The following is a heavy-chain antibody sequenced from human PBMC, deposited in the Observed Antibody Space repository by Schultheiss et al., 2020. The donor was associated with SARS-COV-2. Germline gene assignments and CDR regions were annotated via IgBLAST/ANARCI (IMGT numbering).Heavy chain of an antibody. Sequence: GGSLRLSCAASGFTFSDYYMSWIRQAPGKGLEWVGRIKSKTDGGTTDYAAPVKGRFTISRDNSKNTLYLQMNSLRAEDTAVYYCAKDLTGSGSYYKLRGNWFDPWGQGTLVTVSS. CDR1: GFTFSDYY. D-gene: IGHD3-10*01. CDR3: AKDLTGSGSYYKLRGNWFDP. CDR2: IKSKTDGGTT. J-gene: IGHJ5*02. V-gene: IGHV3-15*01.